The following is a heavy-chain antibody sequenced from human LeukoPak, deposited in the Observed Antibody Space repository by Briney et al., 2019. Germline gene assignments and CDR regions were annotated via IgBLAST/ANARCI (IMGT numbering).Heavy chain of an antibody. CDR1: GDSVSSNSAA. CDR3: ARYTSSWYLDY. CDR2: TYYRSKWYS. Sequence: SQTLSLTCAISGDSVSSNSAAWNWIRQSTSRGLEWLGRTYYRSKWYSDYGVSVRSRIIINPDTSKNQFSLQLTSVTPEDTAVYYRARYTSSWYLDYWGQGTLVTVSS. J-gene: IGHJ4*02. D-gene: IGHD6-13*01. V-gene: IGHV6-1*01.